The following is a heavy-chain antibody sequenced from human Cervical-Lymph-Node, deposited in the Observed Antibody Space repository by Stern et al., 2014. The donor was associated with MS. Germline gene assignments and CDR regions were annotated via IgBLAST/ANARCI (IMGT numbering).Heavy chain of an antibody. CDR2: ITPVFGTK. CDR3: ARGGGLVGYFDY. V-gene: IGHV1-69*06. D-gene: IGHD1-26*01. Sequence: QVQLVQSGAEVKKPGSSVKVSCKASGDTFSSYAINWVRQVPGQGLEWMGGITPVFGTKNYAQKFQGRATITEEKSTKTAYMELMTLRSEDTAVYYCARGGGLVGYFDYWGQGTLVSVSS. J-gene: IGHJ4*02. CDR1: GDTFSSYA.